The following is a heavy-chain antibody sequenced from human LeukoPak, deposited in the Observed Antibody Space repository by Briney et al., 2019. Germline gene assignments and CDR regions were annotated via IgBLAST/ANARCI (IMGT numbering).Heavy chain of an antibody. D-gene: IGHD1-26*01. CDR1: RFTFSSHA. V-gene: IGHV3-64*01. J-gene: IGHJ4*02. CDR2: ISSNGGSR. CDR3: ASSGGYYPGVHFDY. Sequence: PGGSLRLSCAASRFTFSSHAMHWVRQAPGKGLEYVSAISSNGGSRYYANSVKGRFTISRDNSKNTLYLQMVSLRAEDMGVYYCASSGGYYPGVHFDYWGQGTLVTVSS.